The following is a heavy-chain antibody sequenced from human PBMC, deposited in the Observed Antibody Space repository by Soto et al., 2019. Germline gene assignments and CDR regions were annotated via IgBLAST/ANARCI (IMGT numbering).Heavy chain of an antibody. CDR1: GFTFSSYA. Sequence: EVPLLESGGGLVQPGGSLTLSCATSGFTFSSYAMVWVRQAAEKGLEWVASISNNGDTAYYADSVKGRFTISRGHSENTLYLQMNGLRADDTALYFCAKSRVFIGAIVTLLDSWGQGTQVTVSS. D-gene: IGHD3-16*02. J-gene: IGHJ4*02. CDR3: AKSRVFIGAIVTLLDS. V-gene: IGHV3-23*01. CDR2: ISNNGDTA.